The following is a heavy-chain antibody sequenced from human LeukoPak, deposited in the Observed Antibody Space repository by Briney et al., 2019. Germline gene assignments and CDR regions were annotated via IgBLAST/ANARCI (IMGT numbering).Heavy chain of an antibody. V-gene: IGHV4-59*01. CDR1: GGSISSYY. CDR3: ARAGDYLDY. D-gene: IGHD4-17*01. Sequence: SAALSLTCTVSGGSISSYYWSWIRQPPGKGLEWIGYIYYSGSTNYNPSLQSRVTISVDTSKNQFSLKLSSVTAADTAVYYCARAGDYLDYWGQGTLVTVSS. J-gene: IGHJ4*02. CDR2: IYYSGST.